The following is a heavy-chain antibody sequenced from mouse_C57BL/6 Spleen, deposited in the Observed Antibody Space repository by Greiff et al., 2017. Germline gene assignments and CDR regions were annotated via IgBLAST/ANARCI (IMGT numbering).Heavy chain of an antibody. J-gene: IGHJ4*01. CDR1: GFTLTSYG. CDR2: IWRGGST. V-gene: IGHV2-2*02. Sequence: VKLVESGPGLVQPSPCLSMTCTASGFTLTSYGVHWVRQSPGQGLEWIGVIWRGGSTDYNAAFISRLSISKDNSKCQVFFKMNSLQANDTAIYYCASKYYYDLYAMDYWGQGTSVTVSS. D-gene: IGHD2-4*01. CDR3: ASKYYYDLYAMDY.